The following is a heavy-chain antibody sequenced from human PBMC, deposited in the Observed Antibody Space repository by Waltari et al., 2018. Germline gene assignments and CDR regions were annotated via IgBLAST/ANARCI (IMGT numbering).Heavy chain of an antibody. CDR3: ARDPEGKRRYYGSGNRGVGGIP. J-gene: IGHJ5*02. V-gene: IGHV1-2*02. CDR2: INPNSGGT. CDR1: GYTFTGYY. D-gene: IGHD3-10*01. Sequence: QVQLVQSGAEVKKPGASVKVSCKASGYTFTGYYMHWVRQAPGQGLEWMGWINPNSGGTNYAQKFQVRVTMTRDTSINTAYMELGRLRSDDTAVYYCARDPEGKRRYYGSGNRGVGGIPWGQGTLVTVSS.